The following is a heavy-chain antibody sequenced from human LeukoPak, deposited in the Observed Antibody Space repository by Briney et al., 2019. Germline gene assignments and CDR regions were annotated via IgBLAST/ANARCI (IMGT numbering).Heavy chain of an antibody. CDR1: GYTFTSYG. V-gene: IGHV1-18*01. Sequence: GASVKVSCKASGYTFTSYGISWVRQAPGQGLEWMGWISAYNGNTDYAQKLQGRVTITTDTSTSTAYMELRSLRSDDTAVYYCARDRSPGNFDYWGQGTLVTVSS. CDR3: ARDRSPGNFDY. CDR2: ISAYNGNT. J-gene: IGHJ4*02.